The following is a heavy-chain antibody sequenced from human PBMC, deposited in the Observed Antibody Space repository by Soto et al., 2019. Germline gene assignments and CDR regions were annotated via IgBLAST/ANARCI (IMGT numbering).Heavy chain of an antibody. CDR3: ARLTVVPYYFDS. J-gene: IGHJ4*02. CDR1: GDSVSSNSAT. D-gene: IGHD3-22*01. CDR2: TFYRSKWYT. V-gene: IGHV6-1*01. Sequence: SQTLSLTCAISGDSVSSNSATWHWIRQSPSRGLEWLGRTFYRSKWYTDYALSVRSRISINRDTSKNQFSLHLNSVTPEDTAVYYRARLTVVPYYFDSWGQGTLVTVSS.